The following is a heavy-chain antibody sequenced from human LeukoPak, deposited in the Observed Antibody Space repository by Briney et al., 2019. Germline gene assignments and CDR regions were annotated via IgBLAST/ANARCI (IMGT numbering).Heavy chain of an antibody. D-gene: IGHD2-21*02. J-gene: IGHJ3*02. Sequence: HGESLQISCRGSGYSFPNFWIAWVRPLPGKGLEWMGLIYPDDSDTTYSPSFQGQVTMSVDKSISSAYLRWGSLKASDTAMYYCARYAGLHRPFDIWGQGTMVVVSS. V-gene: IGHV5-51*01. CDR3: ARYAGLHRPFDI. CDR2: IYPDDSDT. CDR1: GYSFPNFW.